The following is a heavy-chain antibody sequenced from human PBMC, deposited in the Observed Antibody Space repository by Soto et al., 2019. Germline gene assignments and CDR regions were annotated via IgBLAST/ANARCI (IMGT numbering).Heavy chain of an antibody. Sequence: QVQLQQWGAGLLKPSETLSLTCAVYGGSFSGNYWSWIRQPPGKGLEWIGEINHSGSTNYNPSLKSRVTISVDTSKNQFSLKLISVTAADTAVYYCARLEEWMTTVTYYFDYWGQGTLVTVSS. V-gene: IGHV4-34*01. J-gene: IGHJ4*02. CDR1: GGSFSGNY. D-gene: IGHD4-17*01. CDR2: INHSGST. CDR3: ARLEEWMTTVTYYFDY.